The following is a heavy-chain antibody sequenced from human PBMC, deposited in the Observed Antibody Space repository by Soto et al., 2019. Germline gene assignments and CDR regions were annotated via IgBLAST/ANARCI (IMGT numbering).Heavy chain of an antibody. CDR1: DGSITNYY. J-gene: IGHJ4*02. D-gene: IGHD4-17*01. Sequence: PSETLSLTCTVSDGSITNYYWTWIRQPPGKGLEWIGCIYYSGSTNYNPSLESRITMSVDTSKNLFSLKLNSVTAADTAVYYCASGRLRPDLFDFWGQGLLVTVSS. V-gene: IGHV4-59*08. CDR3: ASGRLRPDLFDF. CDR2: IYYSGST.